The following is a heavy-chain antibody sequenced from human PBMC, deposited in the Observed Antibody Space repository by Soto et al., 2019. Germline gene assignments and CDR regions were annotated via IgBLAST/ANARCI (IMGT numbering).Heavy chain of an antibody. CDR1: GGSISSGDYY. D-gene: IGHD3-22*01. J-gene: IGHJ4*02. CDR3: ARVGIYDSSGYSIDY. V-gene: IGHV4-30-4*01. Sequence: QVQLQESGPGLVKPSQTLSLTCTVSGGSISSGDYYWSWIRQPPGKGLEWIGYIYYSGSTYYNPSLQSRVTISVDTSKNQFSLKLSSVTAADTAVYYCARVGIYDSSGYSIDYCGQGTLVTVSS. CDR2: IYYSGST.